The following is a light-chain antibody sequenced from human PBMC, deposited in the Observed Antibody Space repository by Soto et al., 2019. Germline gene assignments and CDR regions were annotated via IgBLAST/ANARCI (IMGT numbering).Light chain of an antibody. Sequence: EIVLTQSPATLSLSPGERATLSCRASQSVGSFLGWYQQKPGQAPRLLIYRASTRATGIPDRFSGSGSGTDFTLIISRLEPEDFAVYHCQQYGSSPWTFGQGTKVDIK. V-gene: IGKV3-20*01. J-gene: IGKJ1*01. CDR1: QSVGSF. CDR3: QQYGSSPWT. CDR2: RAS.